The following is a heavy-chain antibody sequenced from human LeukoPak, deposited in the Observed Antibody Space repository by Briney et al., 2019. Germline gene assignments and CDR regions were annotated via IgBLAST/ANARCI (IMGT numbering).Heavy chain of an antibody. D-gene: IGHD2-21*01. J-gene: IGHJ5*02. CDR2: MNEDGGEI. CDR3: VRAYHPGGWFDP. V-gene: IGHV3-7*04. Sequence: GGSLRLSCAASGFTFSSSWMTWVRQAPGKGLEWVASMNEDGGEIHYVDSVKGRFTISRDNAKNSLYLQMNSLTAEDTAVYYCVRAYHPGGWFDPWGQGTLVTASS. CDR1: GFTFSSSW.